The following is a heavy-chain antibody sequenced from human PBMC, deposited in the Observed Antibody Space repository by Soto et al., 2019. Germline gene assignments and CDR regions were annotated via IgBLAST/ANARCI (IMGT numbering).Heavy chain of an antibody. CDR3: ARSSQSTVITCDY. CDR2: ICSSGRT. J-gene: IGHJ4*02. V-gene: IGHV4-31*03. D-gene: IGHD4-17*01. CDR1: GGSISSGGYY. Sequence: QVQLQESGPGLVKPSQTLSLTCTVSGGSISSGGYYWSWIRPHPGKGLEWIGYICSSGRTYSYPPLKSRVTISVDTSKDQFSLKLSSVSAADTAVYYCARSSQSTVITCDYWGQGTLGTGSS.